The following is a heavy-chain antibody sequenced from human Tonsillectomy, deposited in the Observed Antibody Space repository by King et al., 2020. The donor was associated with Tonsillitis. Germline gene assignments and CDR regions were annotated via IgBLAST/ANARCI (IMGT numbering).Heavy chain of an antibody. CDR1: GFIFSNAW. CDR2: IKKKTDGGTT. CDR3: TTDLGARWNYDY. D-gene: IGHD1-7*01. Sequence: EVQLVESGGGLVEPGGSLRLSCAASGFIFSNAWVNWVRQAPGKGLEWVGRIKKKTDGGTTDDAAPVKGRFTISRDDSKNTLYLQMNSLKTEDTAVYYCTTDLGARWNYDYWGQGTLVTVSS. J-gene: IGHJ4*02. V-gene: IGHV3-15*01.